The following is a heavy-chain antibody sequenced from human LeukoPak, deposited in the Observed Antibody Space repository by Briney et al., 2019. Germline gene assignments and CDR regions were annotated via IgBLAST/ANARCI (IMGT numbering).Heavy chain of an antibody. CDR3: ARGGFYYYGSGSYYRNLYYFDY. V-gene: IGHV4-34*01. D-gene: IGHD3-10*01. Sequence: SETLSLTCAVYGGSFSGYYWSWIRQPPGKGLEWIGEINHSGSTNYNPSLKSRVTISVDTSKNQFSLKLSSVTAADTAVCYCARGGFYYYGSGSYYRNLYYFDYWGQGTLVTVSS. J-gene: IGHJ4*02. CDR2: INHSGST. CDR1: GGSFSGYY.